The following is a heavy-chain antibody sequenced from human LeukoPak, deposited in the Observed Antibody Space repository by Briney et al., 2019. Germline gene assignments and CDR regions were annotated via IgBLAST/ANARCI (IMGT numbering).Heavy chain of an antibody. Sequence: SETLSLTCSVSGGSVSRNSDYWAWIRLTPGKGLEWIGEINHSGSTNYNPSLKSRVTISVDTSKNQFSLKLSSVTAADTAVYYCARHPDYVWGSYASWSQGTLVTVSS. D-gene: IGHD3-16*01. CDR1: GGSVSRNSDY. V-gene: IGHV4-39*01. CDR3: ARHPDYVWGSYAS. CDR2: INHSGST. J-gene: IGHJ4*02.